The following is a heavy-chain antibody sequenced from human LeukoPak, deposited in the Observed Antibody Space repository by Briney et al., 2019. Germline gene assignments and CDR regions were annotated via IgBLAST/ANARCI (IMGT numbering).Heavy chain of an antibody. D-gene: IGHD3-3*02. CDR2: TYYRSKWYA. J-gene: IGHJ4*02. CDR1: GDSVPSNSAI. Sequence: KPSQTLSLTCAISGDSVPSNSAIWHWIRQSPSGGLEWLGRTYYRSKWYADSAVFVKSRITVNPDTSQNQFSLHLNSVTPEDTAVYFCARAGAGSAAFLFDSWGQGTLVTVSS. CDR3: ARAGAGSAAFLFDS. V-gene: IGHV6-1*01.